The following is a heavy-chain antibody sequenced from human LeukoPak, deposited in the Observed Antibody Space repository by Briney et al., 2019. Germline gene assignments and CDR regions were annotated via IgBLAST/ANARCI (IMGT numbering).Heavy chain of an antibody. CDR2: INSDGSDT. Sequence: GGSLRLSCAASGLTFRNYWMHWVRQAPGKGLVWVSRINSDGSDTTYADSVKGRFTISRDKAKNTLYLQMNSLRVEDTAVYYCARSSAVTTLSLTYWGLGTLVTVSS. CDR3: ARSSAVTTLSLTY. D-gene: IGHD4-17*01. V-gene: IGHV3-74*01. CDR1: GLTFRNYW. J-gene: IGHJ4*02.